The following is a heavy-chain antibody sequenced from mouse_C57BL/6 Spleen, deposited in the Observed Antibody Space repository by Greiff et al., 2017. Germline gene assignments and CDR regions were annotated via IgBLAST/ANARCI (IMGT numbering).Heavy chain of an antibody. CDR2: IDPETGGT. CDR3: TRSYDYFTWFAY. CDR1: GYTFTDYE. V-gene: IGHV1-15*01. J-gene: IGHJ3*01. D-gene: IGHD2-4*01. Sequence: QVQLQQSGAELVRPGASVTLSCKASGYTFTDYEMHWVKQTPVHGLEWIGAIDPETGGTAYNQKFKGKAILTADKSSSTAYMELRSLTSEDSAVYYCTRSYDYFTWFAYWGQGTLVTVSA.